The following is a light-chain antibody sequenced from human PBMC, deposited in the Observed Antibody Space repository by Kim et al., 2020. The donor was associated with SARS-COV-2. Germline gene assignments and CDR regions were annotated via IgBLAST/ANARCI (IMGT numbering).Light chain of an antibody. Sequence: PGETASRSCRASQSVNSKYLVWYQQKTVQAPRLLIYGASTRATGIPDRFTGSGSGTDYTLTINRLEPEDFVVYYCQQYGNSPSFTFGGGTKVDIK. CDR3: QQYGNSPSFT. J-gene: IGKJ4*01. CDR1: QSVNSKY. CDR2: GAS. V-gene: IGKV3-20*01.